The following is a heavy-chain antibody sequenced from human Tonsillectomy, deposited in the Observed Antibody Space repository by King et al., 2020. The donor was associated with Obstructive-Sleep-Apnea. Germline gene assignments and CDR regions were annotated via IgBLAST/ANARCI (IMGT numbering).Heavy chain of an antibody. Sequence: VQLVESGGVVVQPGGSLRLSCAASRFIFDDYTMHWVRQAPGKGLEWVSLISWDGGSTYYADSVKGRFTISRDSSKNSLYLQMNSLRTEDTALYYCAKSSGSYYYYYDMDVWGQGTTVTVSS. V-gene: IGHV3-43*01. CDR3: AKSSGSYYYYYDMDV. CDR2: ISWDGGST. J-gene: IGHJ6*02. D-gene: IGHD1-26*01. CDR1: RFIFDDYT.